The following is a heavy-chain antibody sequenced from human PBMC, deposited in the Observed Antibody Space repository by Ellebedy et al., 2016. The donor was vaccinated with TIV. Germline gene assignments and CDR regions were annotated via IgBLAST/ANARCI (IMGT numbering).Heavy chain of an antibody. CDR3: ARGARGVIPWFDP. CDR1: GFTFSSYE. D-gene: IGHD3-10*01. J-gene: IGHJ5*02. Sequence: GGSLRLSCAASGFTFSSYEMNWVRQAPGKGLEWLSYISGSGETIFYADSVKGRFTISRDNAKNSLYLQMNSVRAEDTAVYYCARGARGVIPWFDPWGQGTLVTVSS. CDR2: ISGSGETI. V-gene: IGHV3-48*03.